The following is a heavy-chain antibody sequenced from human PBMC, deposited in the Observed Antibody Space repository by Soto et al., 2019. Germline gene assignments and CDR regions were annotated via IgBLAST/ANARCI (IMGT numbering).Heavy chain of an antibody. Sequence: GGSLRLSCAASGFTFSSYAMSWVRQAPGKGLEWVANIKDGGSETYYVDSVKGRFTISRDNAKNSLYLQMNSLRAEDTAVYYCARVGVVVVVAATNKDAFDIWGQGTMVTVSS. V-gene: IGHV3-7*03. CDR3: ARVGVVVVVAATNKDAFDI. D-gene: IGHD2-15*01. CDR2: IKDGGSET. CDR1: GFTFSSYA. J-gene: IGHJ3*02.